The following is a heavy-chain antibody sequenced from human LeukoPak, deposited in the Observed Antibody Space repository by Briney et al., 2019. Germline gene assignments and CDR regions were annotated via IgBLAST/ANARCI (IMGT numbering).Heavy chain of an antibody. CDR3: ARGRNYYDSSGYRY. CDR1: GGSFSGYY. Sequence: SETLSLTCAVYGGSFSGYYWSWIRQPPGKGLEWIGEINHSGSTNYNPSLKSRVAISVDTSKNQFSLKLSSVTAADTAVYYCARGRNYYDSSGYRYWGQGTLVTVSS. CDR2: INHSGST. D-gene: IGHD3-22*01. J-gene: IGHJ4*02. V-gene: IGHV4-34*01.